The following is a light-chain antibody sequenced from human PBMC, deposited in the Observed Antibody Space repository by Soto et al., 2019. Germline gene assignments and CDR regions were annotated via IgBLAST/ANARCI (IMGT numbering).Light chain of an antibody. J-gene: IGKJ5*01. Sequence: EIVLTQSPATLSLSPGERATVSCRASQSVSNYLGWCQQKPGQAPRILIYDASTRATGIPARFSGGGSGTDFTLTRSRLEPEDFAVYFCQHGGTFGQGTRLEIK. CDR1: QSVSNY. V-gene: IGKV3-11*01. CDR3: QHGGT. CDR2: DAS.